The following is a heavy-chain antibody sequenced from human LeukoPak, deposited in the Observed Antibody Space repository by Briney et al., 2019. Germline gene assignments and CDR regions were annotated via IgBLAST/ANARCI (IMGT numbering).Heavy chain of an antibody. V-gene: IGHV3-48*04. J-gene: IGHJ4*02. D-gene: IGHD2-15*01. CDR1: GFTFSSYG. CDR3: ARGYCSGGNCYLDY. CDR2: ISRGASTI. Sequence: GGSLRLSCAASGFTFSSYGMHWVRQAPGKGLEWVSYISRGASTIYYADSVKGRFTISRDNARNSLYLRMNSLRAEDTAVYYCARGYCSGGNCYLDYWGQGTLVTVSA.